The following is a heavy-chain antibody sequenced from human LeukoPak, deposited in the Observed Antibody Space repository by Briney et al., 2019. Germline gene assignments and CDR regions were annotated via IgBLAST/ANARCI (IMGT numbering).Heavy chain of an antibody. CDR1: GYSFTAYN. Sequence: ASVKVSCKASGYSFTAYNIHWVRQAPGQRLEWMGWIAPGNGNTKYSQKFQGRVTITADKSTSTAYMELSSLRSEDTAVYYCAREGGSTVIAAAGTGGVRYFDYWGQGTLVTVSS. J-gene: IGHJ4*02. V-gene: IGHV1-3*01. CDR3: AREGGSTVIAAAGTGGVRYFDY. CDR2: IAPGNGNT. D-gene: IGHD6-13*01.